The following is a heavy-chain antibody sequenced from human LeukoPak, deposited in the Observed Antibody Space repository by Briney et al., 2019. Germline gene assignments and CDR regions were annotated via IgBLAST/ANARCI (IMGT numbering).Heavy chain of an antibody. CDR2: IYSGGST. Sequence: GGSLRLSCAASGFTFSSYWMSWVRQAPGKGLEWVSVIYSGGSTYYADSVKGRFTISRDNSKNTLYLQMNSLRAEDTAVYYCARGSGSYYVDYWGQGTLVTVSS. CDR1: GFTFSSYW. V-gene: IGHV3-66*01. D-gene: IGHD1-26*01. CDR3: ARGSGSYYVDY. J-gene: IGHJ4*02.